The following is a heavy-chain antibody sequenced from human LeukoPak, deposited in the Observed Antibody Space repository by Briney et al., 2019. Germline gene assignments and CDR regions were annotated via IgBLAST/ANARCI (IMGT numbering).Heavy chain of an antibody. J-gene: IGHJ6*02. Sequence: ASVKVSCMVSGYTLIEFSMHWVRQAPGKGLEWVGGFDPEDGETIYAQKFQGRVTMTEDTSTDTAYMELSSLRSEDTAVYYCATDLDTYYYDSSGFRGVWGQGTTVTVSS. V-gene: IGHV1-24*01. D-gene: IGHD3-22*01. CDR1: GYTLIEFS. CDR2: FDPEDGET. CDR3: ATDLDTYYYDSSGFRGV.